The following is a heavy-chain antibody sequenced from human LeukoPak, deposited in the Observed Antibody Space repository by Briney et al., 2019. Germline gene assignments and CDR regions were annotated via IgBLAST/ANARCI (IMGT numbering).Heavy chain of an antibody. CDR2: ISGSGGST. J-gene: IGHJ3*02. Sequence: GGTLRLSCAASGFTFSSYGMSWVRQAPGKGLEWVSAISGSGGSTYYADSVKGRFTISRDNSNNTLYLQMNSLRAEDTAVYYCAKADDNSGNYGAFDIWGQGTMVTVSS. CDR1: GFTFSSYG. D-gene: IGHD3-22*01. CDR3: AKADDNSGNYGAFDI. V-gene: IGHV3-23*01.